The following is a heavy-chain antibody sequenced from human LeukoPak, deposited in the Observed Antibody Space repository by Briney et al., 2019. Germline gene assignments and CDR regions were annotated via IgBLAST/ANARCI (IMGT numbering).Heavy chain of an antibody. CDR1: GFTFSDYP. D-gene: IGHD3-10*01. CDR3: ARLGGSGGHSVDY. J-gene: IGHJ4*02. CDR2: ISSTGVI. Sequence: PGGSLRLSCAASGFTFSDYPMNWVRQTPGKGLEWVSYISSTGVIYYADSVRGRFSISRDNSKDTLYLQLNSLRVEDTAVYYCARLGGSGGHSVDYWGQGTLVTVSS. V-gene: IGHV3-48*01.